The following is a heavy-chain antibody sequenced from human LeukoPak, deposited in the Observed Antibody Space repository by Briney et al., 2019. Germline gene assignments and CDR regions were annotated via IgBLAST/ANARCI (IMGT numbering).Heavy chain of an antibody. V-gene: IGHV3-74*01. Sequence: PGGSLRLSCAASGFTFSSYWMHWVRQAPGKGLVWVSRINSDGSSTSYADSVKGRFTISRDNAKDTLYLQMNSLRAEDTAVYYCARDEIYGDYGHWGQGILVTVSS. CDR2: INSDGSST. J-gene: IGHJ4*02. CDR3: ARDEIYGDYGH. D-gene: IGHD4-17*01. CDR1: GFTFSSYW.